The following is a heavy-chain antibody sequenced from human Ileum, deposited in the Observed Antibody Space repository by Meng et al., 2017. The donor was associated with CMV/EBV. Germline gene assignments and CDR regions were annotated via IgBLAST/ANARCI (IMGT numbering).Heavy chain of an antibody. CDR2: IYPGDSDT. J-gene: IGHJ4*02. CDR3: ARRYDNYQYFDY. Sequence: GESLKISCQGSGYRFTSYWIGWVRQMPGKGLEWMGIIYPGDSDTRYSPSFQGQVTISADKSISTAYLQWSSLKASDTAIYFCARRYDNYQYFDYWGQGTLVTGSS. V-gene: IGHV5-51*01. D-gene: IGHD5-12*01. CDR1: GYRFTSYW.